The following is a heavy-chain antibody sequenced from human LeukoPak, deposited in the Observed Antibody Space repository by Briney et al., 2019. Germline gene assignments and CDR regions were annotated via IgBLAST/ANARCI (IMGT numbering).Heavy chain of an antibody. J-gene: IGHJ4*02. CDR1: GFTFSSYW. D-gene: IGHD2-15*01. Sequence: PGGSLRLSCAASGFTFSSYWMSWVRQAPGKGLEWVANIKQDGSEKYYVDSVKGRFTISRDNAKNTLYLQMNSLRAEDTAVYYCAKSRRAYCSGGSCFGLWDYWGQGTLVTVSS. CDR2: IKQDGSEK. CDR3: AKSRRAYCSGGSCFGLWDY. V-gene: IGHV3-7*01.